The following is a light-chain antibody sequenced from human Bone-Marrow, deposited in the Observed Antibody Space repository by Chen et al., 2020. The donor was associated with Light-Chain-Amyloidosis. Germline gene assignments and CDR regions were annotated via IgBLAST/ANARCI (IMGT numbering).Light chain of an antibody. CDR3: QVWDRSSDRPV. J-gene: IGLJ3*02. CDR2: DDS. CDR1: NIGSTS. V-gene: IGLV3-21*02. Sequence: SYVLTQPSSVSVAPGQTATLACGGNNIGSTSVHWYQQTPGQAHLLVVYDDSDRPSGIPERLSGSNSGNMATLTISRVEAGDEADYYCQVWDRSSDRPVFGGGTKLTVL.